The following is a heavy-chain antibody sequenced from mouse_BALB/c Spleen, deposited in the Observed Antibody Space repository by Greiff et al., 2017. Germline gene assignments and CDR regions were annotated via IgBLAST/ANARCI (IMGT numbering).Heavy chain of an antibody. CDR2: INPYNDGT. D-gene: IGHD2-1*01. Sequence: VQLQQSGPELVKPGASVKMSCKASGYTFTSYVMHWVKQKPGQGLEWIGYINPYNDGTKYNEKFKGKATLTSDKSSSTAYMELSSLTSEDSAVYYCAREGAYGNYEWFADWGQGTLVTVSA. V-gene: IGHV1-14*01. CDR3: AREGAYGNYEWFAD. CDR1: GYTFTSYV. J-gene: IGHJ3*01.